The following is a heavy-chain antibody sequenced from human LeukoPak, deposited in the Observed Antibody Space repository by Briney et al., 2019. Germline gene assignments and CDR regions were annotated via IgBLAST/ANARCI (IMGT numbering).Heavy chain of an antibody. J-gene: IGHJ4*02. D-gene: IGHD4-17*01. Sequence: PGGSLRLSCAASGFTFDDYAMHWVRQAPGKGLEWVSGISWNSGSIGYADSVKGRFTISRDNAKNSLYLQMNSLRAEDTALYYCAKDKVPDYGDPSGYFDYWGQGTLVTVSS. CDR2: ISWNSGSI. CDR3: AKDKVPDYGDPSGYFDY. V-gene: IGHV3-9*01. CDR1: GFTFDDYA.